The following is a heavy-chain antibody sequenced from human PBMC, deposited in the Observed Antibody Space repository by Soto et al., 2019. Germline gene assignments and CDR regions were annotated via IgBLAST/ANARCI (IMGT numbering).Heavy chain of an antibody. CDR3: VRNSGRYRLDH. V-gene: IGHV3-7*03. CDR2: ISPDGSAI. J-gene: IGHJ4*02. Sequence: DVQVVESGGGLVQPGGSLRLSCAVSGFSFPSYWMTWVRQAPGKGLEWVANISPDGSAIQYAVSVEGRFTISRDNAKNSLDLQMTDLRAVDTAVYYCVRNSGRYRLDHWGQGTLVTVSS. D-gene: IGHD6-19*01. CDR1: GFSFPSYW.